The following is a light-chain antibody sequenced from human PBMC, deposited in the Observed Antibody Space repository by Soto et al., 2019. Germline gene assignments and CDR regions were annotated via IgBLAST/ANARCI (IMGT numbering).Light chain of an antibody. V-gene: IGKV1-5*01. J-gene: IGKJ1*01. CDR1: QTISSW. CDR2: DAS. Sequence: DIQITQSPSTLSGSVGDRVTVTCRASQTISSWSAWYQQKPGKAPNLLIYDASTLESGVPSRFSGSGSGTEFTLTISSLQPDDFATYYCQKYDSYSQKFGQGTKVDIK. CDR3: QKYDSYSQK.